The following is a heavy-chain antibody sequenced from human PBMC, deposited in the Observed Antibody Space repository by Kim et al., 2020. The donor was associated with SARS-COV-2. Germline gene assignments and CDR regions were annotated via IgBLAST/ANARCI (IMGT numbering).Heavy chain of an antibody. CDR2: VYYSGST. CDR3: ARLPPQGSYGSGSQPFDY. D-gene: IGHD3-10*01. J-gene: IGHJ4*02. Sequence: SETLSLTCSVSGGSIRNNYWSWIRQPPGKGLEWLGYVYYSGSTNYNHSLKGRVTMSVDTSKNQFSLKMNSVTAADTAVYYCARLPPQGSYGSGSQPFDYWGQGTLVTVSS. CDR1: GGSIRNNY. V-gene: IGHV4-59*08.